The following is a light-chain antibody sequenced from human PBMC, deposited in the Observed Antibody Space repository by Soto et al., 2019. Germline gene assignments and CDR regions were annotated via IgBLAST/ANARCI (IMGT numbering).Light chain of an antibody. CDR3: QQRSNWPPIT. CDR1: QSVSSY. CDR2: DAS. V-gene: IGKV3-11*01. Sequence: EMGLTQSPATLSLSPGERATLSCRASQSVSSYLAWYQQKPGQAPRLLIYDASNRATGIPARFSGSGSGTDFTLTISSLEPEDFAVYYCQQRSNWPPITFGQGTRLEXK. J-gene: IGKJ5*01.